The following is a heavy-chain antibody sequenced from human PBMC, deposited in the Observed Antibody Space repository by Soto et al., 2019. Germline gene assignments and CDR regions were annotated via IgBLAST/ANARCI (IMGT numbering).Heavy chain of an antibody. CDR1: GYSFTSYW. V-gene: IGHV5-10-1*01. CDR2: IDPSDSYT. CDR3: ARQGGAYYDSSGSTLGYDY. D-gene: IGHD3-22*01. Sequence: PGESLKISCKGSGYSFTSYWISWVRQMPGKGLEWMGRIDPSDSYTNYSPSFQGHVTISADKSISTAYLQWSSLKASDTAMYYCARQGGAYYDSSGSTLGYDYWGQGTLVTVSS. J-gene: IGHJ4*02.